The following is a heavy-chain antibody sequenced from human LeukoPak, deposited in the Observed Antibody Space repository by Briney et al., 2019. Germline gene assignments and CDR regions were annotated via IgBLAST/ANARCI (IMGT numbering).Heavy chain of an antibody. J-gene: IGHJ4*02. CDR2: ISSSGNKK. Sequence: GGSLRLSCAASGFTFSSYEMNWVRQAPGKGLEWVSYISSSGNKKYYADSVKGRFTISRDNAKNSLYLQMNSLRAEDTAVYDCARVESDAVDTTRLPHVFDYWGQGTLVTVSS. V-gene: IGHV3-48*03. CDR3: ARVESDAVDTTRLPHVFDY. D-gene: IGHD5-12*01. CDR1: GFTFSSYE.